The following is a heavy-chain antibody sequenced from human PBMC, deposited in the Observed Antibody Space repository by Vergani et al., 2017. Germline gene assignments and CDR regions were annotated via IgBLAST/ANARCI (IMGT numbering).Heavy chain of an antibody. Sequence: EVDLVESGGGLAQPGGSLRLSCEASGFSFPGYAMSWVRQAPGKGLEWVSSVSGSSATPYYADSVKGRFIISRDNSKNTLHLQMNSLRADDTAVYYCARFLTGTTIYYYYGMDVWGQGTTVTVSS. CDR3: ARFLTGTTIYYYYGMDV. V-gene: IGHV3-23*04. D-gene: IGHD1-20*01. CDR2: VSGSSATP. CDR1: GFSFPGYA. J-gene: IGHJ6*02.